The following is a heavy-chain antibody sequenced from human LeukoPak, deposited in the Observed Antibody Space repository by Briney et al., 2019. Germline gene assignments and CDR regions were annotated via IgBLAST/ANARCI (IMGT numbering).Heavy chain of an antibody. CDR2: INGNTGDT. V-gene: IGHV1-2*02. CDR1: GYTFTGHY. Sequence: ASVKVSCKASGYTFTGHYVHWGRQGPGRGLEWMGWINGNTGDTNYAQTFQGRVTMIRETSISTMYMELSRLRSDDTAVYYCAREYSSSLFDYWGQGTLVTVSS. CDR3: AREYSSSLFDY. J-gene: IGHJ4*02. D-gene: IGHD6-13*01.